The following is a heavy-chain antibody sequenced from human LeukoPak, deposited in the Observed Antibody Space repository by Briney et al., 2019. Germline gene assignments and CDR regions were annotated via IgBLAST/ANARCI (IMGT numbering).Heavy chain of an antibody. D-gene: IGHD3-10*01. CDR1: GFTFSSHV. J-gene: IGHJ4*02. V-gene: IGHV3-23*01. CDR2: LSGSGKYT. CDR3: AKSRATGTYPGRFDY. Sequence: GGSLRLSCAASGFTFSSHVMSWVRQAPGRGLVWVSSLSGSGKYTFYADSVKGRFTISRDNSRNELFLQMNSLTSGDTVEYYCAKSRATGTYPGRFDYWGLGILVTVSS.